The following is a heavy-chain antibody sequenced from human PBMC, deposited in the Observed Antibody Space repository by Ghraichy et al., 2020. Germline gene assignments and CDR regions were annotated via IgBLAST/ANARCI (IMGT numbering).Heavy chain of an antibody. CDR1: GGSFSGYY. D-gene: IGHD3-3*01. Sequence: SETLSLTCAVYGGSFSGYYWSWIRQPPGKGLEWIGEINHSGSTNYNPSLKSRVTISVDTSKNQFSLKLSSVTAADTAVYYCASRGYYDLSHNNWFDPWGQGTLVTVSS. CDR3: ASRGYYDLSHNNWFDP. V-gene: IGHV4-34*01. CDR2: INHSGST. J-gene: IGHJ5*02.